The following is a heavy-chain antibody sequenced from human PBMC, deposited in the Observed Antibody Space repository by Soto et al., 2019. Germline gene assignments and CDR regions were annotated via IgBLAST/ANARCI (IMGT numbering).Heavy chain of an antibody. D-gene: IGHD2-15*01. CDR2: IYYSGST. Sequence: SETLSLTCTVSGGSISSYYWSWIWQPPGKGLEWIGYIYYSGSTNYNPSLKSRVTISVDTSKNQFSLKLSSVTAADTAVYYCARGYGGNDAFDIWGQGTMVTVSS. V-gene: IGHV4-59*01. J-gene: IGHJ3*02. CDR1: GGSISSYY. CDR3: ARGYGGNDAFDI.